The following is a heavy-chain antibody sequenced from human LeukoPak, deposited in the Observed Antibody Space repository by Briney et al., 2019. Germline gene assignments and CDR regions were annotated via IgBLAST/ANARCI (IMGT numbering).Heavy chain of an antibody. CDR3: ARDPYYYDSSGESGY. V-gene: IGHV1-69*05. J-gene: IGHJ4*02. CDR1: GGTFSSYA. D-gene: IGHD3-22*01. Sequence: SVKVSCKASGGTFSSYAISWVRQAPGQGLEWMGRIIPIFGTANYAPKFQGRVTITTDESTSTAYMELSSLRSEDTAVYYCARDPYYYDSSGESGYWGQGTLVTVSS. CDR2: IIPIFGTA.